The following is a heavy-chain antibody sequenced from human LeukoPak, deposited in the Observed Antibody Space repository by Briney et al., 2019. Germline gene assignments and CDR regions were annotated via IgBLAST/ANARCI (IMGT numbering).Heavy chain of an antibody. J-gene: IGHJ5*02. CDR2: ISSSGGST. D-gene: IGHD2-15*01. CDR3: AKDDRYCSGGSCYSNWFDP. CDR1: GFTFRNYA. Sequence: GGSLRLSCAGSGFTFRNYAMSWVRQAPGKGLEWVSVISSSGGSTYYADSVKGRFTISRDNSKNTLYLQMNSLRAEDTAVYYCAKDDRYCSGGSCYSNWFDPWGQGTLVTVSS. V-gene: IGHV3-23*01.